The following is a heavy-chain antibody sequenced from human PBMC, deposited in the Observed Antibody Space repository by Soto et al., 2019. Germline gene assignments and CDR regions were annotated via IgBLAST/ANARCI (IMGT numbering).Heavy chain of an antibody. CDR1: GYTFFKYF. J-gene: IGHJ6*02. CDR2: INPSRGSA. Sequence: ASVKVSCKASGYTFFKYFIHWVRQATGQGLEWIGIINPSRGSATYGTIFQGRVSLTTDMPTSTVYMELSSLRSEDTAIYYCARPLIGNTIDHCGQGTSVTVSS. D-gene: IGHD1-7*01. V-gene: IGHV1-46*01. CDR3: ARPLIGNTIDH.